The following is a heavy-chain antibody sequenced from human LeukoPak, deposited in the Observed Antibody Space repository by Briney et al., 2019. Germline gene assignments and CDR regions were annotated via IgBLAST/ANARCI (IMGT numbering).Heavy chain of an antibody. CDR2: IYYSGST. J-gene: IGHJ6*02. V-gene: IGHV4-61*08. CDR3: ASSGRGYYYGMDV. D-gene: IGHD3-10*01. CDR1: GGSISSGDYY. Sequence: SETLSLTCTVSGGSISSGDYYWSWIRQPPGKGLEWIGYIYYSGSTNYNPSLKSRVTMSVDTSKNQFSLKLSSVTAADTAVYYCASSGRGYYYGMDVWGQGTTVTVSS.